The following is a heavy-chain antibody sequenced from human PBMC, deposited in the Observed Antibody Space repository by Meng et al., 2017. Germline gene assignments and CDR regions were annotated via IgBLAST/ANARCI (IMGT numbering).Heavy chain of an antibody. CDR2: ISSSGSTI. CDR1: GFTFSNHW. V-gene: IGHV3-48*03. CDR3: ASNDYRVDY. Sequence: GESLKISCVASGFTFSNHWMAWVRQAPGKGLEWVSYISSSGSTIYYADSVKGRFTISRDNAKNSLYLQMNSLRAEDTAVYYCASNDYRVDYWGQGTLVTVSS. D-gene: IGHD4-11*01. J-gene: IGHJ4*02.